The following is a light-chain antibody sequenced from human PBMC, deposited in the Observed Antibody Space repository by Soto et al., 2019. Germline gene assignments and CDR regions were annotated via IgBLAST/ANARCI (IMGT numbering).Light chain of an antibody. CDR3: QQYNKWTPIT. CDR1: QSVGGD. Sequence: EIVMTQSPATLSVSPGERATLSCRASQSVGGDLAWYQQKPGHAPRLLIYDTSTRASGIPATFSGSGSGIEFTLTISSLQSEDLAVYYCQQYNKWTPITFGQGTHWRL. CDR2: DTS. J-gene: IGKJ5*01. V-gene: IGKV3-15*01.